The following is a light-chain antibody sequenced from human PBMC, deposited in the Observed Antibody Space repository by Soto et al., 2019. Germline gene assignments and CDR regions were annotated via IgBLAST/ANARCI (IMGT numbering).Light chain of an antibody. Sequence: DIQMNQSPSTLSASVGDRVTITCRASQSIGNWLAWYQQQPGKAPKLLIYEASTLESGVPSRFSGSGSGTEFTLTISSLQPGDFATYYCQQFNTYSPETFGQGTKVDI. CDR2: EAS. V-gene: IGKV1-5*01. J-gene: IGKJ1*01. CDR3: QQFNTYSPET. CDR1: QSIGNW.